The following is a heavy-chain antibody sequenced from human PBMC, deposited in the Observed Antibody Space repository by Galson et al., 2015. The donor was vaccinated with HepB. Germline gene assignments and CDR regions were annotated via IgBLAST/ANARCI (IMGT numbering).Heavy chain of an antibody. CDR2: INTNTGNP. CDR3: ARDEGLPPKTYYDFWTWEPPKDY. J-gene: IGHJ4*02. CDR1: GYTFTSYA. Sequence: SVKVSCKASGYTFTSYAMNWVRQAPGQGLEWMGWINTNTGNPTYAQGFTGRFVFSLDTSVSTAYLQISSLKAEDTAVYYCARDEGLPPKTYYDFWTWEPPKDYWGQGTLVTVSS. V-gene: IGHV7-4-1*02. D-gene: IGHD3-3*01.